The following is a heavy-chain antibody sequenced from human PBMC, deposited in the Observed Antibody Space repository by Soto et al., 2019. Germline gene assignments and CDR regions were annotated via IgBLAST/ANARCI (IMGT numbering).Heavy chain of an antibody. Sequence: QVQLVQSGAEVKKPGASVKVSCKASGYTFTSYYMHWVRQAPGQGLEWMGIIHPSGGSTSYAQKFQGRVTMTRDTSTSTVYMELSSLRSEDTAVYYCARGPLPSAYCGGACYSPVDYWGQGTLVTVSS. CDR2: IHPSGGST. J-gene: IGHJ4*02. CDR3: ARGPLPSAYCGGACYSPVDY. D-gene: IGHD2-21*02. V-gene: IGHV1-46*01. CDR1: GYTFTSYY.